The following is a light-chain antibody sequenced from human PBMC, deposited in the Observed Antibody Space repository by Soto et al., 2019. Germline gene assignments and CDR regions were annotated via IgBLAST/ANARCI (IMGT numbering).Light chain of an antibody. V-gene: IGLV1-44*01. CDR3: GAGGDGRRGLYV. CDR2: SNN. CDR1: SSNIGSNT. J-gene: IGLJ1*01. Sequence: QSVLTQPPSASGTPGQRVTISCSGSSSNIGSNTVNWYQQLPGTAPKLLIYSNNQRPSGVPDRFSGSKSGTSASLAISGLQSGEEGDYYYGAGGDGRRGLYVFGSGTKVTVL.